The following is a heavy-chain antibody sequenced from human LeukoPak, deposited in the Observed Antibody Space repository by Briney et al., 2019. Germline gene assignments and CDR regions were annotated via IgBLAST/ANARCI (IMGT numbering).Heavy chain of an antibody. CDR2: ISSSSSYI. CDR3: ARAVGATRGYYNWFDP. CDR1: GFTFSSYS. J-gene: IGHJ5*02. Sequence: GGSLRLSCAASGFTFSSYSMNWVRQAPGKGLEWVSSISSSSSYIYYADSVKGRFTISRDNAKNSLYLQMNSLRAEDTAVYYCARAVGATRGYYNWFDPWGQGTLVTVSS. D-gene: IGHD1-26*01. V-gene: IGHV3-21*01.